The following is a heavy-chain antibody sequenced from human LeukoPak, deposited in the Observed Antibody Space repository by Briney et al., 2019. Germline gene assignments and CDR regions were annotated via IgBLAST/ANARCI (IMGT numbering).Heavy chain of an antibody. CDR2: IYYSGST. CDR3: ARGLGSSSFNWFDP. Sequence: SETLSLTCTVSGGSISSSSYYWGWIRQPPGKGLEWIGSIYYSGSTYYNPSLKSRVTISVDTSKNQFSLKLSSVTAADTAVYYCARGLGSSSFNWFDPWGQGTLVTVSS. J-gene: IGHJ5*02. D-gene: IGHD6-6*01. CDR1: GGSISSSSYY. V-gene: IGHV4-39*01.